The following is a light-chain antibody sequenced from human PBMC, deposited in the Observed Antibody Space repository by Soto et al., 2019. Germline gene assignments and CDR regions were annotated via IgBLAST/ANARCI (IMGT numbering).Light chain of an antibody. J-gene: IGKJ5*01. CDR2: TAS. Sequence: EIQLTNSPFFLSASVGERVTITCRASQGISSYLAWYQQKPGKAPKLLIHTASTLQSGVPSRFSGSGSGTEFTLAISSLQPEDFATYYCQQRNSYPITFGQGTRLEIK. CDR1: QGISSY. V-gene: IGKV1-9*01. CDR3: QQRNSYPIT.